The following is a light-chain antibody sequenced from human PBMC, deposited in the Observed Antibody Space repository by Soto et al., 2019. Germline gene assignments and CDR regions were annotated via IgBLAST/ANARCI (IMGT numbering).Light chain of an antibody. CDR3: QQRSKWQIT. CDR2: DAS. CDR1: PSVSTY. J-gene: IGKJ5*01. Sequence: ELLMTQSPATLSVSPGESATLSRRARPSVSTYLAWYQQKPGQAPRLLIYDASNRVTGIPDRFRGSGSGTDFTLTISRVEPDDFAVYYCQQRSKWQITFGQGTRLEIK. V-gene: IGKV3-11*01.